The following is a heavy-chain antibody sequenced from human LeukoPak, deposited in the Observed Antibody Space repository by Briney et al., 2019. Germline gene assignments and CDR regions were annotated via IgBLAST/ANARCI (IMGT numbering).Heavy chain of an antibody. CDR3: AREDGYSSSWYSDY. CDR2: ISSTSIYT. V-gene: IGHV3-11*05. J-gene: IGHJ4*02. D-gene: IGHD6-13*01. CDR1: GFTFSDYY. Sequence: GGSLRLSCAASGFTFSDYYMSWIRQAPAKGLEWVSDISSTSIYTNYADSVKGRFTISRDNAKNSLYLQMNSLRAEDTAVYYCAREDGYSSSWYSDYWGQGTLVTVSS.